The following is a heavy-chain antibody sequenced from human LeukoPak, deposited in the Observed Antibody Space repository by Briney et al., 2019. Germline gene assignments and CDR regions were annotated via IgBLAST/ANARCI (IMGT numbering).Heavy chain of an antibody. V-gene: IGHV4-59*01. CDR1: GGSMSCYF. D-gene: IGHD2-2*01. Sequence: SETLSLTCTVSGGSMSCYFWSWIRQPPGKGLEWIGYIYYSGSTNYNPSLKSRVTISVDTSKNQFSLKLSSVTAADTAVYHCARCSSTTSFDFDYWGQGTLVIVSS. CDR3: ARCSSTTSFDFDY. J-gene: IGHJ4*02. CDR2: IYYSGST.